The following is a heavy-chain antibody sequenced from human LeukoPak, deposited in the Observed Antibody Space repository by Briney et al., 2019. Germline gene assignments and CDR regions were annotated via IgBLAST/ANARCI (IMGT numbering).Heavy chain of an antibody. J-gene: IGHJ4*02. CDR1: GFTFSSYA. CDR3: AKDRAGSEGDY. V-gene: IGHV3-23*01. Sequence: GGSLRLSRAASGFTFSSYAMSWVRQAPGKGLEWVSAISGSGGSTYYADSVKGWFTISRDNSKNTLYLQMNSLRAEDTAVYYCAKDRAGSEGDYWGQGTLVTVSS. CDR2: ISGSGGST. D-gene: IGHD3-10*01.